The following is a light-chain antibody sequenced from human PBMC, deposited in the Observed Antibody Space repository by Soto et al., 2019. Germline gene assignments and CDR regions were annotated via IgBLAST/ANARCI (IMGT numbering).Light chain of an antibody. CDR2: WAS. J-gene: IGKJ1*01. CDR1: QSVFYSSNNNNF. V-gene: IGKV4-1*01. Sequence: DIVMIQSPDSLAVSLGERATINCKSSQSVFYSSNNNNFLAWYQQKPGQPPKLLISWASTRESGVPDRFSGSGSGTDFTLTSSSLQAEDVAVYSCQQHYGSPPWTFGQGTKVEIK. CDR3: QQHYGSPPWT.